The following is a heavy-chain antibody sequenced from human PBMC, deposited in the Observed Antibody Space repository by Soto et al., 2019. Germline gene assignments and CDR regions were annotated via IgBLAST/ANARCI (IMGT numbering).Heavy chain of an antibody. D-gene: IGHD1-26*01. V-gene: IGHV3-30*18. CDR3: AKATYSGSYFSDY. Sequence: QVQLVDSGGGVVQPGKSLRLSCAASGFSFSSYGLHWVRQAPGKGLEWVAAISFDGSNEYHADSVKGRFTISRDKSKNTLYLQMNSLRAEDTAVYYCAKATYSGSYFSDYWGQGTLVTVSS. CDR1: GFSFSSYG. J-gene: IGHJ4*02. CDR2: ISFDGSNE.